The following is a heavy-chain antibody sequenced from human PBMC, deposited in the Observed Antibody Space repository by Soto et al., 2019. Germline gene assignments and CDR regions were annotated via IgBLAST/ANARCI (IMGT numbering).Heavy chain of an antibody. V-gene: IGHV4-31*09. D-gene: IGHD1-1*01. CDR2: IYYSGST. J-gene: IGHJ4*02. CDR3: ALTHYCHNDRFSIDY. CDR1: GGSISSGGYY. Sequence: SETLSLTCTVSGGSISSGGYYWSWIRQHPGKGLEWIGYIYYSGSTYYNPSLKSRVTISVDKSKNQFSLKLISVTAADTAVYYCALTHYCHNDRFSIDYWGPGTLVTVFS.